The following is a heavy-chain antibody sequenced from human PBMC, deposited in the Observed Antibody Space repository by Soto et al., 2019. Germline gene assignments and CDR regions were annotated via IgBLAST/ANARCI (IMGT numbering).Heavy chain of an antibody. V-gene: IGHV3-33*01. CDR1: GSIFRGYG. CDR2: IRYDGSNI. J-gene: IGHJ4*02. CDR3: ARDGIGGTPFRGYLDY. Sequence: QVQLVESGGGVVQPGRSLRLSCAASGSIFRGYGMHWVRQAPGKGLEWVAVIRYDGSNINYADSVMGRFTISRDNSKNTVYLEMNSLRAEDTAVYYCARDGIGGTPFRGYLDYWGQGNLVTVSS. D-gene: IGHD2-15*01.